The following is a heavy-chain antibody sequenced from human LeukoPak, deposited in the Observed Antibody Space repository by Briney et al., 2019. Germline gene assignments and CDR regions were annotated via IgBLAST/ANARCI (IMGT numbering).Heavy chain of an antibody. V-gene: IGHV1-24*01. CDR1: GYTLTELS. Sequence: GASVTVSCKVSGYTLTELSMHWVRQAPGKGLEWMGGFDPEDGETIYAQKFQGRVTMTEDTSTDTAYMELSSLRSEDTAVYYCATENYDSTAVVKAFDIWGQGTMVTVSS. CDR3: ATENYDSTAVVKAFDI. J-gene: IGHJ3*02. D-gene: IGHD3-22*01. CDR2: FDPEDGET.